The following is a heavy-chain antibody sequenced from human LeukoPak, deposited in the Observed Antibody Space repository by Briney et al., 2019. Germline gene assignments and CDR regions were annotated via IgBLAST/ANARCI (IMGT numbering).Heavy chain of an antibody. J-gene: IGHJ3*02. Sequence: PGGSLTLSCAASAFTFSSYWMDWVRQAPGKGRVWVSRIKTDGRSTDHADSVKGRFTISRDNAKNTMYLRMNSLRAEDTAVYYCARGVSGTGPDIWGLGTMVTVSS. CDR2: IKTDGRST. CDR1: AFTFSSYW. D-gene: IGHD5/OR15-5a*01. V-gene: IGHV3-74*01. CDR3: ARGVSGTGPDI.